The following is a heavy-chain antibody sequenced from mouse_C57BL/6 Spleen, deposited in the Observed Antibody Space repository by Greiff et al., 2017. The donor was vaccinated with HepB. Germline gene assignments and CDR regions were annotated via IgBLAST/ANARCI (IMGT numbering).Heavy chain of an antibody. V-gene: IGHV1-26*01. CDR2: INPNNGGT. Sequence: EVQLQQSGPELVKPGASVKISCKASGYTFTDYYMNWVKQSHGKSLEWIGDINPNNGGTSYNQKFKGKATLTVDKSSSTAYMELRSLTSEDSAVYYCAREDDYAFDYWGQGTTLTVSS. D-gene: IGHD2-4*01. CDR1: GYTFTDYY. J-gene: IGHJ2*01. CDR3: AREDDYAFDY.